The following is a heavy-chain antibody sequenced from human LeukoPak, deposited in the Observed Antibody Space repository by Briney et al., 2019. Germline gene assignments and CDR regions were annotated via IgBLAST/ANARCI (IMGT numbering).Heavy chain of an antibody. CDR2: IMPIFGTA. CDR3: ARVWMVRGVIRGYYMDV. J-gene: IGHJ6*03. V-gene: IGHV1-69*13. Sequence: ASVNVSCKASVGTFSSYAISWARQAPGQGLEWMGGIMPIFGTANYAQKFQGRVTITADESTGTAYMELSSLRSEDTAVYYCARVWMVRGVIRGYYMDVWGKGTTVTISS. CDR1: VGTFSSYA. D-gene: IGHD3-10*01.